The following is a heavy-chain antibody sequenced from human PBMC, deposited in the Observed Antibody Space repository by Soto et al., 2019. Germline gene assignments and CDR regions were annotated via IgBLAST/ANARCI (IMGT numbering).Heavy chain of an antibody. Sequence: SQTLSLTCAISGDSVSSNSAAWNWIRQSPSRGLEWLGRTYYRSKWYNDYAVSVKSRITINPDTSKNQFSLRLNSVTPEDTAVYYCARDRYNWNDEGTYHYYGMDVWGQGTTVTVSS. D-gene: IGHD1-1*01. CDR2: TYYRSKWYN. J-gene: IGHJ6*02. CDR3: ARDRYNWNDEGTYHYYGMDV. CDR1: GDSVSSNSAA. V-gene: IGHV6-1*01.